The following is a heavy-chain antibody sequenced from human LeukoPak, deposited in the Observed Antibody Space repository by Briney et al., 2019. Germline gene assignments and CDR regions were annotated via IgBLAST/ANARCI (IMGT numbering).Heavy chain of an antibody. CDR1: GGIFSSYA. Sequence: SVKVSCKASGGIFSSYAISWVRQAPGQGLEWMGGIIPIFGTADYAQKFQGRVTITADESTSTAYMELSSLRSEDTAVYYCARDWARDGYNSFGYWGQGTLVTVSS. CDR3: ARDWARDGYNSFGY. CDR2: IIPIFGTA. D-gene: IGHD5-24*01. J-gene: IGHJ4*02. V-gene: IGHV1-69*01.